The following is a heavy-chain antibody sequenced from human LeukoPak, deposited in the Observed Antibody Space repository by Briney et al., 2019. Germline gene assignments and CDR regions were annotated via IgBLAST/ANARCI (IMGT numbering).Heavy chain of an antibody. Sequence: ASVKVSCKTSGYTFSGYYMHWVRQAPGQGLEWMGCFNPNSGDTKYAQRFQGGITLTWDTSSSTAYMEVSRLRSDDTAVYFCARELFSGYNRKAFDYWGQGTLVTVSS. V-gene: IGHV1-2*02. D-gene: IGHD1-14*01. CDR3: ARELFSGYNRKAFDY. CDR2: FNPNSGDT. CDR1: GYTFSGYY. J-gene: IGHJ4*02.